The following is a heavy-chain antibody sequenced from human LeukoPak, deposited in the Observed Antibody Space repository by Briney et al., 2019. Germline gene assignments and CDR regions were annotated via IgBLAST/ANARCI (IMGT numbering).Heavy chain of an antibody. Sequence: SETLSFTCTVSGGSISSYYWSWIRQPAGKGLEWIGRIYTSGSTNYNPSLESRVTMSVDTSENRFSLKVNSVTAADTAIYYCARDTRIEWLRFLDYWGQGILVTVSS. CDR2: IYTSGST. J-gene: IGHJ4*02. V-gene: IGHV4-4*07. D-gene: IGHD5-12*01. CDR1: GGSISSYY. CDR3: ARDTRIEWLRFLDY.